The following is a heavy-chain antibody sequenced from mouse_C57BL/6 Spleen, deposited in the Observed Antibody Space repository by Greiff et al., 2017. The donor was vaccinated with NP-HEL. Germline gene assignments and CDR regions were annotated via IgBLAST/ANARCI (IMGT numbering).Heavy chain of an antibody. CDR3: ARRVTGFYYVDY. V-gene: IGHV1-50*01. Sequence: QVQLQQPGAELVKPGASVKLSCKASGYTFTSYWMQWVKQRPGQGLEWIGEIDPSDSYTNYNQKFKGKATVTVDKSSSTAYMQLSSLTSEDSAVYYCARRVTGFYYVDYWGQGTTLTVSS. J-gene: IGHJ2*01. D-gene: IGHD4-1*01. CDR1: GYTFTSYW. CDR2: IDPSDSYT.